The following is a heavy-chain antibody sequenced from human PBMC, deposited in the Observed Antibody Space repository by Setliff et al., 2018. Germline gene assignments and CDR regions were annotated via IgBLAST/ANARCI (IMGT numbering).Heavy chain of an antibody. CDR3: VREGYSEYFQD. Sequence: SETLSLTCTVSGDSINSYPYYWGWIRQPPGKGLEWIGNIYYTGITYYNPSLKSRVTISVDTSKNQLSLTLSSVTAADTAVYYCVREGYSEYFQDWGRGTLVTVSS. D-gene: IGHD1-1*01. J-gene: IGHJ1*01. CDR2: IYYTGIT. CDR1: GDSINSYPYY. V-gene: IGHV4-39*07.